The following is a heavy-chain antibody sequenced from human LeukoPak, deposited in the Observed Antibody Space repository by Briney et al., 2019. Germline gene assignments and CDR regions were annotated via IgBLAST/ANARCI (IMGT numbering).Heavy chain of an antibody. J-gene: IGHJ4*02. CDR3: AKDPRGLDYDFWSGYPYYFDY. D-gene: IGHD3-3*01. CDR2: ISGSGGST. CDR1: GFTFSIYA. V-gene: IGHV3-23*01. Sequence: GGSLRLSCAASGFTFSIYAMSWVRQAPGKGLEWVSAISGSGGSTYYADSVKGRFTISRDNSKNTLYLQMNSLRAEDTAVYYCAKDPRGLDYDFWSGYPYYFDYWGQGTLVTVSS.